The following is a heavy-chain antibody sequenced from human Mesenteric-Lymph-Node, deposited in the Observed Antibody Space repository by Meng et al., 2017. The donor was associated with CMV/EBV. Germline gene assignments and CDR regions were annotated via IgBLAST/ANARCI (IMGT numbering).Heavy chain of an antibody. V-gene: IGHV4-61*03. CDR3: ARDLYYYNEMDV. Sequence: SDTLSLTCTVSGVSVSSANYYWSWIRQPPGKGLEWVGYIYYTGSTNYNPSLTSRVTMSLDTSKNHFSLRLRSVTAADTAVYYCARDLYYYNEMDVWGQGTTVTVSS. CDR2: IYYTGST. J-gene: IGHJ6*02. CDR1: GVSVSSANYY.